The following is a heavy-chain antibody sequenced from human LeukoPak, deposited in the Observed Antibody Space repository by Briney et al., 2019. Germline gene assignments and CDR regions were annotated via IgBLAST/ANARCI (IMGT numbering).Heavy chain of an antibody. D-gene: IGHD2/OR15-2a*01. CDR3: AAFNTSRLDY. CDR2: ASSDEVNQ. V-gene: IGHV3-30*03. CDR1: GFTFRNLG. Sequence: AGGSLRLSCVASGFTFRNLGMHWVRQAPGKGLEWVAVASSDEVNQSYTDSVKGRFIISRDNSKNTLNLHMNNLTTEDTAFYYCAAFNTSRLDYWGQGILVTVSS. J-gene: IGHJ4*02.